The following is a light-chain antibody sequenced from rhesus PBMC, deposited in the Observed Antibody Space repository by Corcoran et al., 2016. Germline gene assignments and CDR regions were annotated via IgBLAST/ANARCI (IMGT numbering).Light chain of an antibody. CDR1: QGLSSW. CDR2: KAS. J-gene: IGKJ1*01. Sequence: DIQMTQSPSSLSASVGDTVTITCRASQGLSSWLAWYQQKPGKAPKLLIYKASRLQSGVPSRIRGSGSGTDFTLTISSLQSEDFATYYGQQYASRPWTFGQGTKVEIK. V-gene: IGKV1-22*01. CDR3: QQYASRPWT.